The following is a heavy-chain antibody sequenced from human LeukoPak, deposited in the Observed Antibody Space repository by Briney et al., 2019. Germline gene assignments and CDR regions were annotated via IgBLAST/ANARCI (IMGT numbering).Heavy chain of an antibody. CDR3: ARDYDILTGEDYYFDY. V-gene: IGHV3-20*04. CDR2: INWNGGST. Sequence: GGSLRLSCAASGFTFDDYGMSWVRQAPGKGLEWGSGINWNGGSTVYADSVKGRFTISRDNAKNSLYLQMNSLRAEDTALYYCARDYDILTGEDYYFDYWGQGTLVTVSS. CDR1: GFTFDDYG. D-gene: IGHD3-9*01. J-gene: IGHJ4*02.